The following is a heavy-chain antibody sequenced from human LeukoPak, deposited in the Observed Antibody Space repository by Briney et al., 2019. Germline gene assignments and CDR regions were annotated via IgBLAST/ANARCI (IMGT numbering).Heavy chain of an antibody. D-gene: IGHD3-9*01. Sequence: LSLTCTVSGYSISSGYYWGWIRQPPGKGLEWVAVISYDGSNKYYADSVKGRFTISRDNSKNTLYLQMNSLRAEDTAVYYCAKDHKGLRYFDWAGYYFDYWGQGTLVTVSS. CDR1: GYSISSGY. CDR3: AKDHKGLRYFDWAGYYFDY. J-gene: IGHJ4*02. CDR2: ISYDGSNK. V-gene: IGHV3-30*18.